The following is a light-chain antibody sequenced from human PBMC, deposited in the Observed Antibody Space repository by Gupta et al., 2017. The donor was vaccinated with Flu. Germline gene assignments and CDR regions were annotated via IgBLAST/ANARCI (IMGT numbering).Light chain of an antibody. V-gene: IGKV3-11*01. J-gene: IGKJ5*01. Sequence: EIVLTQSPATLSLSPGERATLSCRASQSVGSYLAWYQQRPGQAPRLLIYDASRRATDIPARFSASGSGADFTLTISSLEPGDFAVYYCQQRFTWPSTFGQGTRLDI. CDR2: DAS. CDR3: QQRFTWPST. CDR1: QSVGSY.